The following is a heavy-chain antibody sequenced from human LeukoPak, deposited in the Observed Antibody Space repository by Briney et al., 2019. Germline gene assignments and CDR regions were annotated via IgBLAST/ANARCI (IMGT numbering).Heavy chain of an antibody. CDR2: IKQDGSET. V-gene: IGHV3-7*01. Sequence: PGGSLRLSCATSGFIFSNYWMSWVRQAPGKGLEWVANIKQDGSETYYVDSVKGRFTISRDDAKNSLYLQMNSLIAEDTAVYYCARSELSPSDFDYWGQGTLVTVSS. CDR3: ARSELSPSDFDY. D-gene: IGHD2-15*01. J-gene: IGHJ4*02. CDR1: GFIFSNYW.